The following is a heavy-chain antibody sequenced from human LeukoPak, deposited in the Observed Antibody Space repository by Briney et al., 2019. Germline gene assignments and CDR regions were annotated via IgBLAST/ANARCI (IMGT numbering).Heavy chain of an antibody. CDR3: ARVYDSSGYSLLDY. CDR1: GGTFSSYA. J-gene: IGHJ4*02. D-gene: IGHD3-22*01. Sequence: ASVKVSCKASGGTFSSYAISWVRQAPGQGLEWMGGIIPIFGTANYAQKFQGRVTITTDESTSTAYMELSSLRSEDTAVYYCARVYDSSGYSLLDYWGQGTLVTVSS. V-gene: IGHV1-69*05. CDR2: IIPIFGTA.